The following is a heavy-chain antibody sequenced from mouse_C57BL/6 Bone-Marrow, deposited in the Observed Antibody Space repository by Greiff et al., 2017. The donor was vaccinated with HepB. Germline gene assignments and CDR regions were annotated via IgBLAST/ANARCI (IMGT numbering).Heavy chain of an antibody. CDR2: ISYSGST. V-gene: IGHV3-1*01. J-gene: IGHJ3*01. CDR3: ARGEVYNDYAFAY. Sequence: VQLQQSGPGMVKPSQSLSLTCTVTGYSITSGYDWHWIRHFPGKKLECMGYISYSGSTNYNPSLKSRIPITHDTSKNHFFLTLNSVTTEDTATYYCARGEVYNDYAFAYWGQGTLVTVSA. CDR1: GYSITSGYD. D-gene: IGHD2-4*01.